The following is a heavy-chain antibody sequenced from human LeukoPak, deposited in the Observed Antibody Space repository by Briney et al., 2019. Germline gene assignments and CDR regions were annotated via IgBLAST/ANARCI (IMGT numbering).Heavy chain of an antibody. CDR2: IYYSGST. CDR1: GPSISSSSYY. J-gene: IGHJ4*02. D-gene: IGHD3-22*01. V-gene: IGHV4-39*07. CDR3: AAGTISWYYYDSSGYSGFDY. Sequence: PSETLSLTCTVSGPSISSSSYYWGWIRQPPGKGLEWIGSIYYSGSTYYNPSLKSRVTISVDTSKNQVSLKLSSVTAADTAVYYCAAGTISWYYYDSSGYSGFDYWGQGTLVTVSS.